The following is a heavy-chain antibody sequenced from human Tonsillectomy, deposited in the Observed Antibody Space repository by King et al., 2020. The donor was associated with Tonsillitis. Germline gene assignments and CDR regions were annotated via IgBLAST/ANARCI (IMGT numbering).Heavy chain of an antibody. CDR1: DDSIPGGNHY. Sequence: QLQESGPGLVKPSETLSLSCAVSDDSIPGGNHYWGWVRQPPGQGLEWIGSIYYNGSTYYNPSLKSRVTISVDTSKNRFSLKVRSVTAADTGVYYCERHPVWWSDRRSVLFDPWGQGTLVTVST. D-gene: IGHD2-21*01. V-gene: IGHV4-39*07. J-gene: IGHJ5*02. CDR2: IYYNGST. CDR3: ERHPVWWSDRRSVLFDP.